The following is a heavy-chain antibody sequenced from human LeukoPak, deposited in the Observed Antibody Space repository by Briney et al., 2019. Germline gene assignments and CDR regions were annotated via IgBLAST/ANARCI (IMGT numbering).Heavy chain of an antibody. CDR1: GGSISSSSYY. CDR2: IYYSGST. V-gene: IGHV4-39*01. D-gene: IGHD3-22*01. J-gene: IGHJ4*02. CDR3: VHWIVVDEAFDY. Sequence: SETLSLTCTVSGGSISSSSYYWGWIRQPPGKGLEWIGSIYYSGSTYYNPSLKSRVTISVDTSKNQFSLKLSSVTAADTAVYYCVHWIVVDEAFDYWGQGTLVTVSS.